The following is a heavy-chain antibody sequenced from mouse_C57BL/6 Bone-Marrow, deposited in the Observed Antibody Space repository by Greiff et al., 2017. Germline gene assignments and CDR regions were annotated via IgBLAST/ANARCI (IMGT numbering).Heavy chain of an antibody. J-gene: IGHJ2*01. Sequence: QVHVKQPGAELVKPGASVKLSCKASGYTFTSYWMQWVKQRPGQGLEWIGEIDPSDSYTNHNQKFKGKATLTVDTSSSTAYMQLSSLTSEDSAVYYCALMRFDYWGQGTTLTVSS. CDR1: GYTFTSYW. V-gene: IGHV1-50*01. CDR2: IDPSDSYT. CDR3: ALMRFDY. D-gene: IGHD6-5*01.